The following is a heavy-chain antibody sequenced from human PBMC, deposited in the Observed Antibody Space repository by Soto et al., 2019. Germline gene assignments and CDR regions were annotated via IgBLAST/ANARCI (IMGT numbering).Heavy chain of an antibody. D-gene: IGHD4-17*01. J-gene: IGHJ2*01. CDR3: ARVDYGDYGWYFDL. CDR2: IYSGGAT. CDR1: GFTVPNKY. Sequence: ESGGNLIQPGGSLRLSCAASGFTVPNKYMTWVRQAPGKGLEWVSLIYSGGATSYADSVKGRFTISRDNSKDILYLQVNSLRAEDTAVYYCARVDYGDYGWYFDLWGRGTLVTVSS. V-gene: IGHV3-53*01.